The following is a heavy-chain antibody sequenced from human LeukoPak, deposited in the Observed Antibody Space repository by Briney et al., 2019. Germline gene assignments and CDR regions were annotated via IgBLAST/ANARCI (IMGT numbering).Heavy chain of an antibody. J-gene: IGHJ6*02. Sequence: PGGSLRLSCAASGFTFDGYAMHWVRQAPGKGLEWVSGIDWNSGRIGYADSVKGRFTISRDNVGNSLNLQMNSLRAEDTALYYCTKDLSPGGLDVWGQGTTVTVSS. V-gene: IGHV3-9*01. D-gene: IGHD2/OR15-2a*01. CDR1: GFTFDGYA. CDR3: TKDLSPGGLDV. CDR2: IDWNSGRI.